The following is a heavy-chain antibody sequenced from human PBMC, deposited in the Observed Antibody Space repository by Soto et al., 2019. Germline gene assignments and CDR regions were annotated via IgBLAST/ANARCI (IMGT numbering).Heavy chain of an antibody. CDR3: ARASFDYLWLYDY. V-gene: IGHV4-31*03. J-gene: IGHJ4*02. CDR1: DASISSGNYY. Sequence: QVQLQESGPGLVKPSQTLSLTCTVSDASISSGNYYWNWVRQYPGKGLEWVGYIYHRGTTYYNPSLKSRLSISLDTSKNQFSLKVSSVTAADTAVYYCARASFDYLWLYDYWGQGTLVTVSS. D-gene: IGHD3-9*01. CDR2: IYHRGTT.